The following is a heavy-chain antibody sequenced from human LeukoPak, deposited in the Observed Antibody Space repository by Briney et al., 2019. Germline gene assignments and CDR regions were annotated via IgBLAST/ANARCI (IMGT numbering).Heavy chain of an antibody. CDR3: AKDAYSGFSSSYNMDS. D-gene: IGHD5-18*01. CDR1: GYTVTGHY. J-gene: IGHJ4*02. CDR2: INPNSGGT. Sequence: AAVKVSCKASGYTVTGHYLHCVRQAPGQGLEWMGWINPNSGGTNYAQKFQSRVTMTRDTSINTAYMELNSLTSDDTAMYYCAKDAYSGFSSSYNMDSWGQGTLVTVSS. V-gene: IGHV1-2*02.